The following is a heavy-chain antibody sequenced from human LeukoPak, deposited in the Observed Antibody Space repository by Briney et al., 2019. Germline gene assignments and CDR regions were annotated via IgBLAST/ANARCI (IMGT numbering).Heavy chain of an antibody. J-gene: IGHJ6*03. D-gene: IGHD6-13*01. Sequence: ASVTVSCKASGYTFTGYYMHWVRQAPGQGLEWMGWINPNSGGTNYAQKFQGRVTMTRDTSISTAYMELSRLRSDDTAVYYCATDSSSWSDPYYYYYMDVWGKGTTVTVTS. CDR2: INPNSGGT. CDR1: GYTFTGYY. V-gene: IGHV1-2*02. CDR3: ATDSSSWSDPYYYYYMDV.